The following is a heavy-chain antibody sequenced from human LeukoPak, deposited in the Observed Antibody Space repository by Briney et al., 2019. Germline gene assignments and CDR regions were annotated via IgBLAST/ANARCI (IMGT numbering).Heavy chain of an antibody. CDR2: ISSSSSSYI. CDR1: GFTFSSYS. CDR3: ARVTDVGDYPGNGFDP. J-gene: IGHJ5*02. V-gene: IGHV3-21*04. D-gene: IGHD4-17*01. Sequence: GGSLRLSCAASGFTFSSYSMNWVRQAPGKGLEWVSSISSSSSSYIYYADSVKGRFTISRDNAKNSLYLQMNSLRAEDTAVYYCARVTDVGDYPGNGFDPWGQGTLVTVSS.